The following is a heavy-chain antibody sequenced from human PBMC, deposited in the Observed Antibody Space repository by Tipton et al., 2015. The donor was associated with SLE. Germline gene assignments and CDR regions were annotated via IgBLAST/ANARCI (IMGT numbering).Heavy chain of an antibody. D-gene: IGHD4-17*01. V-gene: IGHV4-59*12. CDR3: ARSYGDYYYYYMDV. Sequence: LRLSCTVSGGSISSYYWSWIRQPPGKGLEWIGYIYYSGSTNYNPSLKSRVTISVDTSKNQFSLKLSSVTAADTAVYYCARSYGDYYYYYMDVWGKGTTVTVSS. CDR1: GGSISSYY. J-gene: IGHJ6*03. CDR2: IYYSGST.